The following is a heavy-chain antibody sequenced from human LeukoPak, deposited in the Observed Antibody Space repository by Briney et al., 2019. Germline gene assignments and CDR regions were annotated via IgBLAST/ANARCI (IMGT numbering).Heavy chain of an antibody. V-gene: IGHV1-69*06. J-gene: IGHJ4*02. D-gene: IGHD1-26*01. Sequence: GSSVKVSCKASGCTFSSYAISWVRQAPAQGLEWMGGIILIFGTANYAQKFQGRVTITADKSTSTAYMEVSSLRREGTGVYYCASSDGESSTRNFDYWGQGTLVIVSS. CDR1: GCTFSSYA. CDR3: ASSDGESSTRNFDY. CDR2: IILIFGTA.